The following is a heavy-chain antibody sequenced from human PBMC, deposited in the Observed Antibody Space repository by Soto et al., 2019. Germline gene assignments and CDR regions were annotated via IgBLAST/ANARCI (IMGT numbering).Heavy chain of an antibody. Sequence: ASVKVSCKASGYTFTSYGISWVRQAPGQGLERMGWISAYNGNTIYAQKLQGRVTMTTDTSTSTAYMKLRSLRSDDTAVYFFAIEIFGVVIRHDDAFDIWGQGTMVTVSS. J-gene: IGHJ3*02. V-gene: IGHV1-18*01. CDR2: ISAYNGNT. CDR1: GYTFTSYG. CDR3: AIEIFGVVIRHDDAFDI. D-gene: IGHD3-3*01.